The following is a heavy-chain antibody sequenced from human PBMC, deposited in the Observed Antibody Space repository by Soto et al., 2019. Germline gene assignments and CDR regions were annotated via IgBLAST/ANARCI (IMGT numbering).Heavy chain of an antibody. CDR3: ARDASSSQDY. J-gene: IGHJ4*02. D-gene: IGHD6-13*01. CDR1: GFTFSDYY. Sequence: XESLQLSCAASGFTFSDYYMSWIRQAPGKGLEWVSYISSSGSTIYYADSVKGRFTISRDNAKNSLYLQMNSLRAEDTAVYYCARDASSSQDYWGQGTLVTVSS. V-gene: IGHV3-11*01. CDR2: ISSSGSTI.